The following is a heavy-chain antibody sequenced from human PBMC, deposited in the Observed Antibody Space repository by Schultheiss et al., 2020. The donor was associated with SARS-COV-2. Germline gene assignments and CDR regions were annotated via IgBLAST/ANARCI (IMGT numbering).Heavy chain of an antibody. CDR1: GFTFSSYG. D-gene: IGHD3-22*01. CDR3: ARERGYDSTLDY. Sequence: GGSLRLSCAASGFTFSSYGMHWVRQAPGKGLEWVSYISSSGSTIYYADSVKGRFTISRDNSKNTLYLQMNSLRAEDTAVYYCARERGYDSTLDYWGQGTLVTVSS. J-gene: IGHJ4*02. CDR2: ISSSGSTI. V-gene: IGHV3-48*01.